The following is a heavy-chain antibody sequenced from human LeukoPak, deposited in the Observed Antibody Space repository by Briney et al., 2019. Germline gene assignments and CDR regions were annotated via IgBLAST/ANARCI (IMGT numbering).Heavy chain of an antibody. CDR1: GSNFTSYW. D-gene: IGHD3-10*01. V-gene: IGHV5-51*01. CDR2: IYPGDSDA. Sequence: GGSLEISCKGSGSNFTSYWIAWVRQLPGKGLEWMGIIYPGDSDASYSPSFQGQVTISADKSISTAYLQWSSLKASDTAMYYCARPPRYGSGIDFWGQGTLVTVSS. CDR3: ARPPRYGSGIDF. J-gene: IGHJ4*02.